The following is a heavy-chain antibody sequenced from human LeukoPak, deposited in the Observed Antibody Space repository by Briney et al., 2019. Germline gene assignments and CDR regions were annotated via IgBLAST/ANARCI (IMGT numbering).Heavy chain of an antibody. V-gene: IGHV3-7*02. CDR1: GFTFSSYW. J-gene: IGHJ4*02. Sequence: GGSLRLSCAASGFTFSSYWMSWVRQAPGKGLEWVANIKQDGSEKYYVDSVKGRFTISRDNAKNSLYPQMNSLRAEDTAVYYCASARVSELLNFDYWGQGTLVTVSS. D-gene: IGHD1-26*01. CDR2: IKQDGSEK. CDR3: ASARVSELLNFDY.